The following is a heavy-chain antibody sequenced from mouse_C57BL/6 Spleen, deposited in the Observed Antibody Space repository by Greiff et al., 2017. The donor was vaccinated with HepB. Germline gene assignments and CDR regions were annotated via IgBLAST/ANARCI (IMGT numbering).Heavy chain of an antibody. CDR3: AREGYWFAY. CDR1: GFTFSSYA. Sequence: EVQLVESGGGLVKPGGSLKLSCAASGFTFSSYAMSWVRQTPEKRLEWVATISDGGSYTYYPDNVKGRFTISRDNAKNNLYLQMSHLKSGDTAMYYCAREGYWFAYWGQGTLVTVSA. CDR2: ISDGGSYT. V-gene: IGHV5-4*01. J-gene: IGHJ3*01.